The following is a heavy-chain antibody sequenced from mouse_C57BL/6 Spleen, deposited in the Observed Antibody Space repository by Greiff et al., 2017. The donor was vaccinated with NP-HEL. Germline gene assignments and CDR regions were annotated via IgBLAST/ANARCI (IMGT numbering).Heavy chain of an antibody. CDR1: GYTFTSYW. D-gene: IGHD1-1*02. CDR3: ASTAINYGIPSFDY. CDR2: IDPADSHP. V-gene: IGHV1-69*01. J-gene: IGHJ4*01. Sequence: VQLQQPGAELVMPGASVKLSCQASGYTFTSYWITWVKQWPGQGLEWMGEIDPADSHPNYNQKFKGTPTLTVATSSSTAYMQLSSRTSEDAAVDYCASTAINYGIPSFDYWGQGTSVTVSA.